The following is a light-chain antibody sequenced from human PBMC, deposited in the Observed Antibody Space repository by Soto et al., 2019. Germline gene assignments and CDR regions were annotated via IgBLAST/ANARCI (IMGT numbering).Light chain of an antibody. CDR1: SSDIDTYNY. CDR2: EVT. Sequence: QSVLTQPASVSGSPGQSITISCTGTSSDIDTYNYVSWYQQHPGKAPKLIIYEVTNRPSRVSNRFSGSKSGDTAYLTISGLRAEDEADYYCSSYTSSSTYVFGTGTKVTVL. J-gene: IGLJ1*01. V-gene: IGLV2-14*01. CDR3: SSYTSSSTYV.